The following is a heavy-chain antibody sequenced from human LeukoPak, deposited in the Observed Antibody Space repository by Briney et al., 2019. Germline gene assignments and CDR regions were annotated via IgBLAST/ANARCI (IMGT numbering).Heavy chain of an antibody. Sequence: SETLSLTCTVSGGSISSYYWSWIRQPPGKGLEWIGYIYYSGSTSYNPSLKSRVTISVDTSKKQFSLKLNSVTAADTAFYYCARYIVSYPHDAFDIWGQGTMVTVSS. CDR2: IYYSGST. D-gene: IGHD1-26*01. CDR3: ARYIVSYPHDAFDI. V-gene: IGHV4-59*01. CDR1: GGSISSYY. J-gene: IGHJ3*02.